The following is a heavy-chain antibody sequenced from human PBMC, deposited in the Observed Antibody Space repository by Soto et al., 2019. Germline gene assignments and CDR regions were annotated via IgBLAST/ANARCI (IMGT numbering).Heavy chain of an antibody. Sequence: EVQLVESGGGLVQPGRSLRLSCAASGFTFDDYAMHWVRQAPGKGLEWVSGISWNSGSIGYADSVKGRFTISRDNAKNSLYLQMNSLRAEDTALYYCAKSVSGMTGYYMAVDYWRQGTLVTVSS. CDR3: AKSVSGMTGYYMAVDY. V-gene: IGHV3-9*01. CDR2: ISWNSGSI. D-gene: IGHD3-9*01. J-gene: IGHJ4*02. CDR1: GFTFDDYA.